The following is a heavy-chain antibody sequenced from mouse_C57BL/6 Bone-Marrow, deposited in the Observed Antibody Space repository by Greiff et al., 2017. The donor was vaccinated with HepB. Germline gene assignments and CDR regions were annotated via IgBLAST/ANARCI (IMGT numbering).Heavy chain of an antibody. CDR1: GYSFTSYY. J-gene: IGHJ4*01. V-gene: IGHV1-66*01. CDR2: IYPGSGNT. Sequence: QVQLKQSGPELVKPGASVKISCKASGYSFTSYYIHWVKQRPGQGLEWIGWIYPGSGNTKYIEKFKGKATLTADTSSSTAYMQLSSLTSEDSAVYYCARQLKLHYYAMDYWGQGTSVTVSS. D-gene: IGHD3-2*02. CDR3: ARQLKLHYYAMDY.